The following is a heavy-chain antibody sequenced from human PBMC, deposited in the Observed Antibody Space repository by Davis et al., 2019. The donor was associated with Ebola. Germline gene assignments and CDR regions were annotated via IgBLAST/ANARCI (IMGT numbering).Heavy chain of an antibody. CDR1: GDNVSRNNAA. Sequence: HSQTLSLTCDISGDNVSRNNAAWNWIRQSPSRDLEWLGRTYYRSKWYNDYAVSVRSRITIKPDTSKNQFSLQLNSVTPEDTAVYYCARDVYSGTYSTCKDVWGQGTTVTVSS. V-gene: IGHV6-1*01. CDR3: ARDVYSGTYSTCKDV. CDR2: TYYRSKWYN. J-gene: IGHJ6*02. D-gene: IGHD1-26*01.